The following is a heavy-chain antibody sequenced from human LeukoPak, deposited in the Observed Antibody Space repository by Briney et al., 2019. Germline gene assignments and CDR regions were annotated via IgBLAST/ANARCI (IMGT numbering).Heavy chain of an antibody. CDR2: IYYSGST. CDR3: ARGFRGYSYGYPFDY. CDR1: GGSISSGGYY. Sequence: SQTLSLTCTVSGGSISSGGYYWSWIRQHPGKGLEWIGYIYYSGSTNYNPSLKSRVTISVDTSKNQFSLKLSSVTAADTAVYYCARGFRGYSYGYPFDYWGQGTLVTVSS. V-gene: IGHV4-31*03. J-gene: IGHJ4*02. D-gene: IGHD5-18*01.